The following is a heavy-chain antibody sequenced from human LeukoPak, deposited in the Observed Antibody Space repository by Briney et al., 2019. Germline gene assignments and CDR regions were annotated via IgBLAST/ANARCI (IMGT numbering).Heavy chain of an antibody. CDR2: IYSGGST. CDR3: AKMGYSSSSGDY. J-gene: IGHJ4*02. CDR1: GFTVSSNY. Sequence: PGGSLRLSCAASGFTVSSNYMSWVRQAPGKGLEWVSIIYSGGSTFYADSVKGRFTISRDNSKNTLYLQMNSLRAEDTAVYYCAKMGYSSSSGDYWGQGTLVTVSS. V-gene: IGHV3-53*05. D-gene: IGHD6-6*01.